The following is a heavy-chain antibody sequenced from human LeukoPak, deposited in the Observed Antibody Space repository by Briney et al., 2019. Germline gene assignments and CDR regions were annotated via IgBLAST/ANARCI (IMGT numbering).Heavy chain of an antibody. CDR3: ARHGSGSLIDD. CDR2: IYYRGST. V-gene: IGHV4-59*08. D-gene: IGHD1-26*01. J-gene: IGHJ4*01. Sequence: PSETLSLTCTVSGGAITSNYWSWIRQPPGKGLQWIGYIYYRGSTNYNPSLKSRVTISLDTSKSQLSLNLSSVTAADTAVYYCARHGSGSLIDDWGHGTLVTVSS. CDR1: GGAITSNY.